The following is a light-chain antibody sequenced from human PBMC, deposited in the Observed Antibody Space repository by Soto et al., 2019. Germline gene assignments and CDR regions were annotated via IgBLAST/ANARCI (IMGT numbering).Light chain of an antibody. V-gene: IGKV3-20*01. CDR3: QQYGSSPLFT. CDR2: GAS. CDR1: QSVSSSY. J-gene: IGKJ3*01. Sequence: EIVLTQSPGTLSLSPGERATLSCRASQSVSSSYLAWYQQKPGQATRLLIYGASNRATGIPDRFSGGGSGTDFILTISRLEPEDFAVYYCQQYGSSPLFTFGPGTKVDVK.